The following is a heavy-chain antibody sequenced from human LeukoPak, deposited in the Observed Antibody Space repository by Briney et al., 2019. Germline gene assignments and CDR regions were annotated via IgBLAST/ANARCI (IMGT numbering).Heavy chain of an antibody. D-gene: IGHD2-21*01. Sequence: GGSLRLSCAASGFIFSNYAIHWVRQAPGKGLEWVANIKHDGSEDYYLDSVKGRFTISRDNAKSSMWLQMNRLRPEDAAVYYCAKAPVTTCRGAYCYPFDYWGQGTLVTVSS. CDR1: GFIFSNYA. CDR3: AKAPVTTCRGAYCYPFDY. CDR2: IKHDGSED. J-gene: IGHJ4*02. V-gene: IGHV3-7*03.